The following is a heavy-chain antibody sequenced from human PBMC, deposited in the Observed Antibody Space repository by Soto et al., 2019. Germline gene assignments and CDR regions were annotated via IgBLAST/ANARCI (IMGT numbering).Heavy chain of an antibody. CDR2: IYYSGST. CDR3: ARGRGNFDF. D-gene: IGHD3-10*01. Sequence: LSLTCTVSGGSISSSSYYWGWIRQPPGKGLEWIGSIYYSGSTYYNPSLKSRVTISVDTSKNQFSLNLSSLTAADTAVYYCARGRGNFDFWGQGTLVTVSS. CDR1: GGSISSSSYY. V-gene: IGHV4-39*07. J-gene: IGHJ4*02.